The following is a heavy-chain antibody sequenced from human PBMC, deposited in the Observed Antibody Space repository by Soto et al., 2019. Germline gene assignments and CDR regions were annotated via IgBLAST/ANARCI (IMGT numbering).Heavy chain of an antibody. Sequence: LRVSWTAAGCTIVDYARSWFRKAPGKGLEWVGFIRSKAYGGTTEYAASVKGRFTISRDDSKSIAYLQMNSLKTEDTAVYYCTRDLRSIGYYDFWSGNDYWGQGTLVTVSS. V-gene: IGHV3-49*03. CDR1: GCTIVDYA. CDR2: IRSKAYGGTT. CDR3: TRDLRSIGYYDFWSGNDY. J-gene: IGHJ4*02. D-gene: IGHD3-3*01.